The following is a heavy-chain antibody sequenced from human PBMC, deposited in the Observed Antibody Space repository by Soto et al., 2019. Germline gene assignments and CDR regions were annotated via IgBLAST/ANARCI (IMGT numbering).Heavy chain of an antibody. D-gene: IGHD3-22*01. V-gene: IGHV4-4*07. Sequence: QVQLQESGPGLVKPSETLSLTCTVSGVSISSYYWSWIRQPAGKGLEWIGRIYTSGSTNYNPSLKSRVTMSVDTSKNQFSLKLSSVTAADTAVYYCARSNSSGYYPAYYFDYWGQGTLVTVSS. J-gene: IGHJ4*02. CDR1: GVSISSYY. CDR3: ARSNSSGYYPAYYFDY. CDR2: IYTSGST.